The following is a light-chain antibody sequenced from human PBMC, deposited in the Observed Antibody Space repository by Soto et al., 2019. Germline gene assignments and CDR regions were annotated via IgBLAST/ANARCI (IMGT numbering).Light chain of an antibody. CDR1: SSDVGGYNY. V-gene: IGLV2-11*01. J-gene: IGLJ2*01. CDR3: CSYAGSNTLI. CDR2: DVS. Sequence: QSALTQPRSVSGSPGQSVTISCTGTSSDVGGYNYVSWYQQHPGKAPKLILYDVSQRPSGVPDRFSGSKSDNTASLTISGLQAEDEADYCCCSYAGSNTLIFGGGTQLTVL.